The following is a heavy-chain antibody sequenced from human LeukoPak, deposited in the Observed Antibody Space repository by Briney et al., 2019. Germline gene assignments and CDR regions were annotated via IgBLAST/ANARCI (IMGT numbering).Heavy chain of an antibody. D-gene: IGHD3-3*01. CDR1: GFTFSDYY. J-gene: IGHJ5*02. Sequence: GGSLRLSCAASGFTFSDYYMSWIRQAPGKGLERVSYISSSGSTIYYADSVKGRFTISRDNAKNSLYLQMNSLRAEDTAVYYCARQLYDFWSGYYHQGNWFDPWGQGTLVTVSP. V-gene: IGHV3-11*01. CDR2: ISSSGSTI. CDR3: ARQLYDFWSGYYHQGNWFDP.